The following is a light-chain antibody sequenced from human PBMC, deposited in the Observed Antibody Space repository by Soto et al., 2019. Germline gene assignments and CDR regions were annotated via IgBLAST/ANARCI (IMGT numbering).Light chain of an antibody. CDR1: SSDVGGYNY. CDR3: SSYTSSSTLEV. CDR2: EVS. V-gene: IGLV2-14*01. Sequence: QSVLTQPASVSGSAGQSITISFTGTSSDVGGYNYVSWYQQHPGKAPKLMIYEVSNRPSGVSNRFSGSKSGNTASLTISGLQAEDEADYYCSSYTSSSTLEVFGTGTKVTVL. J-gene: IGLJ1*01.